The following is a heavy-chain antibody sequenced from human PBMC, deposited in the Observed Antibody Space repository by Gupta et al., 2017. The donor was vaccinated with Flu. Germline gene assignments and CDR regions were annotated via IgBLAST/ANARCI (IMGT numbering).Heavy chain of an antibody. D-gene: IGHD2-2*01. CDR2: ISGSGGST. V-gene: IGHV3-23*01. Sequence: GKGLEWVSAISGSGGSTYYADSVKGLFTISRDNSKNTLYLQMNSLRAEDTAVYYCAKVGACSSTSCYPYYFDYWGQGTLVTVAS. CDR3: AKVGACSSTSCYPYYFDY. J-gene: IGHJ4*02.